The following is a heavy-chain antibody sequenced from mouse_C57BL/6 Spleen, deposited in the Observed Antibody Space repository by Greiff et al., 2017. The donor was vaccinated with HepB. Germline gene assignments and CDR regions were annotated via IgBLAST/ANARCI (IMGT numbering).Heavy chain of an antibody. J-gene: IGHJ2*01. D-gene: IGHD1-1*01. CDR3: ARGPDYYGSSYYFDY. Sequence: QVQLQQPGAELVKPGASVKLSCKASGYTFTSYWMHWVKQRPGQGLEWIGMIHPNSGSTNYNEKFKSKATLTVDKSSSTAYMQLSSLTSEDSAVYYCARGPDYYGSSYYFDYWGQGTTLTVSS. CDR1: GYTFTSYW. CDR2: IHPNSGST. V-gene: IGHV1-64*01.